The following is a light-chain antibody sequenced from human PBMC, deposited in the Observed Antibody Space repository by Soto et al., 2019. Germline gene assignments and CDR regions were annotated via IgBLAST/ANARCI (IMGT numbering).Light chain of an antibody. CDR3: QQYNSYPET. V-gene: IGKV1-5*01. J-gene: IGKJ1*01. CDR1: QSISSW. CDR2: DAS. Sequence: DIQMTQSPSTLSASVGERVTITFRASQSISSWLAWYQQKPGKAPKLLIYDASSLESGVPSRFSGSGSGTEFTLTISSLQPDDFATYYCQQYNSYPETFGQGTKVDIK.